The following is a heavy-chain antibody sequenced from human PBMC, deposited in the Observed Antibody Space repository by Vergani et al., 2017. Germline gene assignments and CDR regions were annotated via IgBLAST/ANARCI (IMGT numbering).Heavy chain of an antibody. J-gene: IGHJ4*02. Sequence: QVQLQQWGAGLLKPSETLSLTCGVHGGSFSVYYWSWIRQSPGKGLEWIGAINDIGTTNYTPSLRSRVTISVDTSKTQFSLRLNSVTAADTAVYFCARFRGPDIVGTAFDHWAQGTLVTVSS. CDR1: GGSFSVYY. CDR3: ARFRGPDIVGTAFDH. D-gene: IGHD5-12*01. CDR2: INDIGTT. V-gene: IGHV4-34*01.